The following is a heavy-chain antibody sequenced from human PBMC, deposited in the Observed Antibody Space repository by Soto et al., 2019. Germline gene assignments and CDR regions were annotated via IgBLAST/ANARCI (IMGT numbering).Heavy chain of an antibody. Sequence: PSETLSLTCTVSGGSISSSSYYWGWIRQPPGKGLEWIGSIYYSGSTYYNPSLKSRVTISVDTSKNQFSLKLSSVTAADTAVYYCASPLREDVWGKGTTVTVSS. CDR1: GGSISSSSYY. J-gene: IGHJ6*04. V-gene: IGHV4-39*01. D-gene: IGHD3-3*01. CDR2: IYYSGST. CDR3: ASPLREDV.